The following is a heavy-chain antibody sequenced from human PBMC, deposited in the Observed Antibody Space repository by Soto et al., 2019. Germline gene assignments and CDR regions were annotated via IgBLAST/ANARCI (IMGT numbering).Heavy chain of an antibody. Sequence: QVQLVQSGAEVKKPGASVKVSCKVSGYTLTELSMHWVRQAPGKGLEWMGGFDPEDGETIYAQKFQGRVTMTEDTSTDTAYMELRSLRSEDTAVYYCATDLPDCSGGSCYGWFDPWGQGTLVTVSS. CDR3: ATDLPDCSGGSCYGWFDP. V-gene: IGHV1-24*01. D-gene: IGHD2-15*01. CDR1: GYTLTELS. CDR2: FDPEDGET. J-gene: IGHJ5*02.